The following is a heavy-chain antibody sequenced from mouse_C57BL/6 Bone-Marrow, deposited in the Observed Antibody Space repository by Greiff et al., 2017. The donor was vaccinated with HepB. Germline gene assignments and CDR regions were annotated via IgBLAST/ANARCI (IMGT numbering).Heavy chain of an antibody. CDR2: IYPRSGNT. CDR1: GYTFTSYG. V-gene: IGHV1-81*01. J-gene: IGHJ4*01. Sequence: QVQLQQSGAELARPGASVKLSCKASGYTFTSYGISWVKQRTGQGLEWIGEIYPRSGNTYYNEKFKGKATLTADKSSSTAYMELRSLTSEDSAGYFCARRQASAMDYWGQGTSVTVSS. D-gene: IGHD3-2*02. CDR3: ARRQASAMDY.